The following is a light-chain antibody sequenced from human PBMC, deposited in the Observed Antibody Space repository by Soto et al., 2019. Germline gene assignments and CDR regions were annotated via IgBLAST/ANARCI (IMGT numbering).Light chain of an antibody. CDR1: QSVSGW. J-gene: IGKJ2*01. Sequence: DIQMTQSPSTLSASVGDRVTITCRVSQSVSGWLAWYQQKPGKAPKLLIYKASSLESGVPSRFSGSGFGTEFALTISSLQPDDFATYYCQQYNTSFRTFGQGTKLEIK. V-gene: IGKV1-5*03. CDR3: QQYNTSFRT. CDR2: KAS.